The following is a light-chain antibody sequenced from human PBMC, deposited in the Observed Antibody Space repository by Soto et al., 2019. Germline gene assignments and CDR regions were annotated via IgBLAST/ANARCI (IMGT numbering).Light chain of an antibody. CDR2: GAS. J-gene: IGKJ5*01. CDR1: QGISTW. V-gene: IGKV1-12*01. Sequence: IQMTQSPSSVSSSFGDRFTITCRASQGISTWLAWYQQKAGKAPNLLIYGASNLHSGVPSRFSGSGSGTNFTLTISSLQPEDFATYYCQQANSFPITFGHGTRLEIK. CDR3: QQANSFPIT.